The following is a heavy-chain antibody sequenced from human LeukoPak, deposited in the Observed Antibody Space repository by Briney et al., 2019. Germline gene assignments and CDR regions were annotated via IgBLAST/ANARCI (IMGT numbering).Heavy chain of an antibody. D-gene: IGHD5-12*01. V-gene: IGHV1-18*01. CDR2: ISVYNGQT. J-gene: IGHJ4*02. CDR1: GYTFSNYG. Sequence: ASVKVSCKASGYTFSNYGIGWVRQAPRQGLEWMGWISVYNGQTNYAQKFQGRVTMTADTSTATAYMELRSLRSDDTAVYYCARDGSFDYWGQGTLVTVSS. CDR3: ARDGSFDY.